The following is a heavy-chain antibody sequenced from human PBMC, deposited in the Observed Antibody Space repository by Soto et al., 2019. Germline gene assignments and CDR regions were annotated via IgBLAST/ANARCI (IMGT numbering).Heavy chain of an antibody. CDR3: ARGPGGPDGPGDY. V-gene: IGHV1-3*01. Sequence: GASVKASCKASGYTFTCYAIHWLRQAPGQRLEWMGWINAGNGNTKYSQKFQGRVTISRDTSASTAYMELSSLRSEDTAVYYCARGPGGPDGPGDYWVQGTLVTVSS. D-gene: IGHD2-15*01. CDR2: INAGNGNT. J-gene: IGHJ4*02. CDR1: GYTFTCYA.